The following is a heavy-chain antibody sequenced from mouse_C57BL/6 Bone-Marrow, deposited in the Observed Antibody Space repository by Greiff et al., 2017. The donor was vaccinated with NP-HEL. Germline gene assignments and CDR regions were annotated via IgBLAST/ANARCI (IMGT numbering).Heavy chain of an antibody. J-gene: IGHJ1*03. V-gene: IGHV1-80*01. Sequence: QVQLKQSGAELVKPGASVKLSCKASGYAFSSYWMNWVKQRPGKGLEWIGQIYPGDGDTNYNGKFKGKATLTADKSSSTAYMQLSSLTSEDSAVYVCARWGLRRDWYFDVWGTGTTVTVSA. D-gene: IGHD2-4*01. CDR3: ARWGLRRDWYFDV. CDR2: IYPGDGDT. CDR1: GYAFSSYW.